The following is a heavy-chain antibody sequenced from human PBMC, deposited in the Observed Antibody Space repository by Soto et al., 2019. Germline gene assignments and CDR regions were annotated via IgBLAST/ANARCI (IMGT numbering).Heavy chain of an antibody. J-gene: IGHJ4*02. CDR1: GYTFINYG. CDR2: INTYSDRT. D-gene: IGHD2-8*02. V-gene: IGHV1-18*04. Sequence: QVQLVQSGAEMKNPGASVKVSCKASGYTFINYGISWVRQAPGQGLEWLGWINTYSDRTNYAQEFKGRVSMTTEKSTSTVSMQLRSLRSGETALYYGGRDYTGRGYFDHWGQGSLVTASS. CDR3: GRDYTGRGYFDH.